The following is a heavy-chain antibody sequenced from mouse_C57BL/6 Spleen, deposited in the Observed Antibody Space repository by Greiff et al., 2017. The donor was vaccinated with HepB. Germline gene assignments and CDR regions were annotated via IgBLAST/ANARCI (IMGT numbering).Heavy chain of an antibody. Sequence: VQLQQPGTELVKPGASVKLSCKASGYTFTSYWMHWVKQRPGQGLEWIGNINPSNGGTNYNEKFKSKATLTVDKSSSTAYMQLSSLTSEDSAVYYCARVPLTGPYYFDYWGQGTTLTVSS. CDR1: GYTFTSYW. D-gene: IGHD4-1*01. CDR2: INPSNGGT. CDR3: ARVPLTGPYYFDY. V-gene: IGHV1-53*01. J-gene: IGHJ2*01.